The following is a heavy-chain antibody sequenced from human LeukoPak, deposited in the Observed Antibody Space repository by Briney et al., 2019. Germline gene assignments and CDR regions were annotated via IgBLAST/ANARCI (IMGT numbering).Heavy chain of an antibody. V-gene: IGHV3-9*01. Sequence: GRSLRLSCAASGFTFDDYAMHWVRQAPGKGLEWVSGISWNSGSIGYADSVKGRFTISRDNAKNSLYLQMNSLRAKDTALYYCAKDRYYGSGSYGGFDYWGQGTLVTVSS. CDR2: ISWNSGSI. D-gene: IGHD3-10*01. CDR3: AKDRYYGSGSYGGFDY. CDR1: GFTFDDYA. J-gene: IGHJ4*02.